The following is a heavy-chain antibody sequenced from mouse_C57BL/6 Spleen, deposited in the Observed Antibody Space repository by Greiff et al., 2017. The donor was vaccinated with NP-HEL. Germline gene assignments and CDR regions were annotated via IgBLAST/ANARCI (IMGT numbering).Heavy chain of an antibody. CDR3: ASPFITTVVAPGY. Sequence: VQLQQSGPELVKPGASVKMSCKASGYTFTDYNMHWVKQSHGKSLEWIGYINPNNGGNSYNQKFKGKATLTVNKSSSTAYMELRSLTSEDSAVYYCASPFITTVVAPGYWGQGTTLTVSS. D-gene: IGHD1-1*01. CDR2: INPNNGGN. V-gene: IGHV1-22*01. CDR1: GYTFTDYN. J-gene: IGHJ2*01.